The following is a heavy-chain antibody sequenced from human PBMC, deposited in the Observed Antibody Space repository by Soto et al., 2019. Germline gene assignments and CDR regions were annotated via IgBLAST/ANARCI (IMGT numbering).Heavy chain of an antibody. Sequence: ASVKVSCKAFGYTFTGYYMHWVRQAPGQGLEWMGWINPNSGGTNYAQKFQGRVTMTRDTSIGTAYMELSRLRSDDTAVYCCARSQVLDYWGQGTLVTVSS. CDR1: GYTFTGYY. CDR2: INPNSGGT. V-gene: IGHV1-2*02. CDR3: ARSQVLDY. J-gene: IGHJ4*02.